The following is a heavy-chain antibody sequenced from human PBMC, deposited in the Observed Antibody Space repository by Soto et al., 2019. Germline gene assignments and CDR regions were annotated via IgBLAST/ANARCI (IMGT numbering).Heavy chain of an antibody. V-gene: IGHV3-23*01. D-gene: IGHD4-4*01. Sequence: PGGSLRLSCAASGFPFSSYVMSWVRQAPGKGLEWVSGISGGGSNTFYADSVKGRFTISRDNSKNTLLLQMNSLGAEDTAVYYCAKDSNKYSSSLRGRYFDYWGQGTLVTVSS. CDR1: GFPFSSYV. CDR2: ISGGGSNT. J-gene: IGHJ4*02. CDR3: AKDSNKYSSSLRGRYFDY.